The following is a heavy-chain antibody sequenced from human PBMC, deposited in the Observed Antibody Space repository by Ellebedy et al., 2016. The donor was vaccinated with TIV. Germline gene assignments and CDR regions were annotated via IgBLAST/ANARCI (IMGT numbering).Heavy chain of an antibody. Sequence: ASVKVSCXTSGHAFTSYGLHWVRQAPGQRLEWMGWIHAGDGNTRYSQKFQGRVTITRDTSATTTYMELSSLRSDDTAVYYCARDGAYCSGGSCAPLVQMYYYSSSGTGLDSWGQGTLVTVSS. J-gene: IGHJ4*02. CDR1: GHAFTSYG. D-gene: IGHD2-15*01. CDR3: ARDGAYCSGGSCAPLVQMYYYSSSGTGLDS. CDR2: IHAGDGNT. V-gene: IGHV1-3*01.